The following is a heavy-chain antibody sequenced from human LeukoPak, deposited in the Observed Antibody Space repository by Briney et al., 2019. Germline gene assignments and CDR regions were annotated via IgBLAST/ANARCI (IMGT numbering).Heavy chain of an antibody. Sequence: PGRSLRLSCAASGLTFSSYGLHWVRQAPGKGLEWVAVISYDGSNKYYADSVKGRFTISRDNSKNTLYLQMNSLRAEDTAVYYCAKDHPYYDSSGYPDYWGQGTLVTVSS. J-gene: IGHJ4*02. CDR3: AKDHPYYDSSGYPDY. CDR2: ISYDGSNK. D-gene: IGHD3-22*01. CDR1: GLTFSSYG. V-gene: IGHV3-30*18.